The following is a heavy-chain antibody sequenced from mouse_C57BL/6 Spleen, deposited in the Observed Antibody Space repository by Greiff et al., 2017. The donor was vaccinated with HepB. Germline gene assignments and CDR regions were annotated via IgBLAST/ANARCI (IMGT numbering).Heavy chain of an antibody. J-gene: IGHJ1*03. Sequence: QVQLQQPGAELVKPGASVKVSCKASGYTFTSYWMHWVKQSPGQGLEWIGRIHPSDSDTNYNQKFKGKATLTVDKSSSTAYMQLSSLTSEDSAVYYCAIYTTVVPGGWYFDVWGTGTTVTVSS. CDR2: IHPSDSDT. CDR1: GYTFTSYW. V-gene: IGHV1-74*01. D-gene: IGHD1-1*01. CDR3: AIYTTVVPGGWYFDV.